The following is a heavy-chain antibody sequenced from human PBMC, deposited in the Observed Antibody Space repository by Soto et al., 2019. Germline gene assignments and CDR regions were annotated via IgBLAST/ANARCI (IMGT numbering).Heavy chain of an antibody. V-gene: IGHV4-59*12. CDR3: ARLVVVAPVANV. J-gene: IGHJ4*02. Sequence: SETLSLTCTVSGGSISSYYWSWIRQPPGKGLEWIGYIYYSGSTNYNPSLKSRVTISVDTSKNQFSLHLTSVTAADTAVYFCARLVVVAPVANVWGQGTLVTVSS. D-gene: IGHD2-2*01. CDR2: IYYSGST. CDR1: GGSISSYY.